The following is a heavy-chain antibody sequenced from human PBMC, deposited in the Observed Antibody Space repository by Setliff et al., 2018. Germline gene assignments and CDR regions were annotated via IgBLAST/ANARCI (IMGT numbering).Heavy chain of an antibody. V-gene: IGHV3-74*01. Sequence: LRLSCAASGFTLSSYWMHWVRQVPGKGLVWVSRINSDGSSTGYADSVKGRFTISRDNAKNTVYLQMTRLTAEDTAVYYCTRDWGGVGATNAFDIWGQGTTVTVSS. J-gene: IGHJ3*02. CDR3: TRDWGGVGATNAFDI. D-gene: IGHD1-26*01. CDR1: GFTLSSYW. CDR2: INSDGSST.